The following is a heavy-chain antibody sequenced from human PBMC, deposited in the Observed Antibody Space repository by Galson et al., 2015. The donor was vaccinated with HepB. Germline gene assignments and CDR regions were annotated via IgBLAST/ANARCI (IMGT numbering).Heavy chain of an antibody. Sequence: SLRLSCAASGFTVSSNYVSWVRQAPGKGLEWVSVICRNSSTYYADSVKGRFTISRDNSRNTLYLQMNRLKTEDTAVYYCARDQGDDYLNYYYYVGMDVWGQGTTVTVSS. CDR2: ICRNSST. D-gene: IGHD4-11*01. V-gene: IGHV3-66*03. CDR1: GFTVSSNY. J-gene: IGHJ6*02. CDR3: ARDQGDDYLNYYYYVGMDV.